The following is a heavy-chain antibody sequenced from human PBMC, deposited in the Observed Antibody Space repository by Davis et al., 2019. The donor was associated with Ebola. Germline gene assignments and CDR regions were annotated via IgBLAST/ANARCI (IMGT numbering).Heavy chain of an antibody. V-gene: IGHV4-34*01. Sequence: SETLSLTCAVYGGSFSGYKWSWIRQSPGKGLEWIGEINHSGSTNYNPSLKSRVTISVDTSKKQLSLKLSSVTAADTAVYYCARGDSYYDPSGYYAGPEAPDHWGQGTLVSVSS. CDR2: INHSGST. CDR3: ARGDSYYDPSGYYAGPEAPDH. J-gene: IGHJ4*02. D-gene: IGHD3-22*01. CDR1: GGSFSGYK.